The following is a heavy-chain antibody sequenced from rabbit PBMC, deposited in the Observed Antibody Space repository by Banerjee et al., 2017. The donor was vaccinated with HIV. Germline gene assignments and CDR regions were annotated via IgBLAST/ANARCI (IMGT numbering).Heavy chain of an antibody. Sequence: QSLEESGGDLVKPGASLTLTCTASGFDLSNNYMMCWVRQAPGKGLEWIACIATGSSGSTWYASWAKGRFTITRSTSLNTVTLQMTSLTAADTATYFCARQMVYYTYSYAGYAYVNLWGPGTLVTVS. CDR3: ARQMVYYTYSYAGYAYVNL. D-gene: IGHD6-1*01. J-gene: IGHJ4*01. CDR2: IATGSSGST. V-gene: IGHV1S40*01. CDR1: GFDLSNNYM.